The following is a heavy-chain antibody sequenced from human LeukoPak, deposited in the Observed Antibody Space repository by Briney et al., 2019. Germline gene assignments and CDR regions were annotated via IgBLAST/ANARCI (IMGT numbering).Heavy chain of an antibody. D-gene: IGHD2-15*01. CDR3: ARARGTGWYFDL. J-gene: IGHJ2*01. Sequence: PGGSLRLSCAASGFIFRNYWMTWVRQAPGKGLEWVANIKQDGSEKYYVDSVKGRFTISRDNAKNSLYLQMNTLRADDTAVYYCARARGTGWYFDLWGRGTLVTVSS. CDR2: IKQDGSEK. V-gene: IGHV3-7*02. CDR1: GFIFRNYW.